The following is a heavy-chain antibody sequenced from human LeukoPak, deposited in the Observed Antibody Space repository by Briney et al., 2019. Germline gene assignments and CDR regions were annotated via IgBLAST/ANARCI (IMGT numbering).Heavy chain of an antibody. V-gene: IGHV3-23*01. CDR3: AKEKWLGDGYNDY. Sequence: GGSLRLSCAASGFTFRSYAMSWVRQAPGKGLGWVSAISGSGGSTYYADSVKGRFTISRDNSKNTLYLQMNSLRAEDTAVYYCAKEKWLGDGYNDYWGQGTLVTVSS. D-gene: IGHD5-24*01. J-gene: IGHJ4*02. CDR2: ISGSGGST. CDR1: GFTFRSYA.